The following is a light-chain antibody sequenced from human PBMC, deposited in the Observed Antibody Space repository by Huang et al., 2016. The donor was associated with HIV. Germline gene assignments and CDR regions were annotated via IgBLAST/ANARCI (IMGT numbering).Light chain of an antibody. Sequence: EIVMTQSPATLSVSPGERATLSCRASQGVINNIAWYQQKPGQTPRLLIHGASTRATGIAAKFSGRGSGTDFTLTITSLQPEDSAVYYCQHYNNWPPWTFGPGTQVEI. CDR2: GAS. CDR3: QHYNNWPPWT. V-gene: IGKV3D-15*01. J-gene: IGKJ1*01. CDR1: QGVINN.